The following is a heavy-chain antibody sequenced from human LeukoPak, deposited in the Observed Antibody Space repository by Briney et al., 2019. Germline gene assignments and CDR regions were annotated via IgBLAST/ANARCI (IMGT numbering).Heavy chain of an antibody. D-gene: IGHD2-15*01. CDR2: IYSGGTT. J-gene: IGHJ1*01. Sequence: GGSLRLSCGASGFTVSSNYMSWVRQAPGKGLEWVSGIYSGGTTYYADSVKGRFTISRDKSKNTLHLQMNSLRAEDTAIYYCTRDLGYCSGGSCYAAAFRGQGTLVTVSS. CDR3: TRDLGYCSGGSCYAAAF. CDR1: GFTVSSNY. V-gene: IGHV3-53*01.